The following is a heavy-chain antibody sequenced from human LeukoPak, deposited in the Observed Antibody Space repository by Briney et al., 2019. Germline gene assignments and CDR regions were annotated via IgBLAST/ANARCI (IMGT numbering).Heavy chain of an antibody. D-gene: IGHD6-19*01. CDR1: GFTLSSCS. V-gene: IGHV3-7*04. Sequence: GGSLRLSCAASGFTLSSCSMNWVRQAPGKGLEWVASIKEDGSDKYYVDSVKDRFTISRDSAKNSLFLQMNSLRAEDTAVYYCARDQWRLFDCWGQGTLVTVSS. J-gene: IGHJ5*01. CDR2: IKEDGSDK. CDR3: ARDQWRLFDC.